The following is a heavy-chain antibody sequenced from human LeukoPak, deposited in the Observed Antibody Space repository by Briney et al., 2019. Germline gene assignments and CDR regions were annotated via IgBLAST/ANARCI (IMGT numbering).Heavy chain of an antibody. J-gene: IGHJ4*02. CDR3: ARETPYGDVIDY. V-gene: IGHV3-66*01. D-gene: IGHD4-17*01. CDR1: GFTVSSNY. Sequence: GGSLRLSCAASGFTVSSNYMSWVRQAPGKGLEWVSVIYSGGSTYYADSVKGRFTISRDNSKNTLYLQMNSLRAEDTAVYYCARETPYGDVIDYWGQGTLVTVSS. CDR2: IYSGGST.